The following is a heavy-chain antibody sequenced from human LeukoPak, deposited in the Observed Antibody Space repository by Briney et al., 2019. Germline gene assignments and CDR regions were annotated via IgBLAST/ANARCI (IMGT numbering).Heavy chain of an antibody. J-gene: IGHJ4*02. CDR2: IWYDGSNK. V-gene: IGHV3-33*06. CDR1: GFTFSSYG. Sequence: GGSLRLSCAASGFTFSSYGMHWVRQAPGKGLEWVAVIWYDGSNKYYADSVKGRFTISRDNSKNTLYLQMNSLRAEDTAVYYCAKSLDSGATYDFWSGYHHQYYFDYWGQGTLVTVSS. CDR3: AKSLDSGATYDFWSGYHHQYYFDY. D-gene: IGHD3-3*01.